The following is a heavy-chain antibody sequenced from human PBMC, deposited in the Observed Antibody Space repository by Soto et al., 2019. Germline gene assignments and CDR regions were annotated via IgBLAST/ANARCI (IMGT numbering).Heavy chain of an antibody. J-gene: IGHJ4*02. V-gene: IGHV3-74*01. CDR1: GFTFSNYF. CDR2: INRDGSTT. CDR3: ARETYRSFYFDF. D-gene: IGHD3-10*01. Sequence: EVQLVESGGGLVQPGGSLRLSCAASGFTFSNYFIHWVRQAPGKGLVWVSRINRDGSTTNYADSVKGRITISRDNAKNTVYLQVNSLRAEDTAVYYCARETYRSFYFDFGGQGTLVTVSS.